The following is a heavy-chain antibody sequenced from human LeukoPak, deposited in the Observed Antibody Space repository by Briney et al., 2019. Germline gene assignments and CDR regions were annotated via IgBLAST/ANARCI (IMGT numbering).Heavy chain of an antibody. CDR3: AKDGAYDYFDY. D-gene: IGHD5-12*01. J-gene: IGHJ4*02. CDR2: ISWNSGSM. CDR1: GFTFDDYA. Sequence: GRSLRLSCVVSGFTFDDYAMHWVRQVPGKGLEWVSGISWNSGSMGYADSVKGRFTISRDNAKNSLFLQMNSLRAEDTALYHCAKDGAYDYFDYWGQGTLVTVSS. V-gene: IGHV3-9*01.